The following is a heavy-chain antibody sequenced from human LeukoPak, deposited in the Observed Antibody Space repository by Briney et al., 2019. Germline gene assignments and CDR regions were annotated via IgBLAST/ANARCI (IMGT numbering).Heavy chain of an antibody. J-gene: IGHJ4*02. CDR3: ARDQAGTWGLDY. Sequence: PGGSLRLSCAASGFTFDDYAMHWVRQAPGKGLEWVSLISGDGGSTYYADSVKGRFTISRDDSESTLYLQMDSLRAEDTAVYFCARDQAGTWGLDYWGQGTLVTVSS. V-gene: IGHV3-43*02. CDR1: GFTFDDYA. CDR2: ISGDGGST. D-gene: IGHD3-10*01.